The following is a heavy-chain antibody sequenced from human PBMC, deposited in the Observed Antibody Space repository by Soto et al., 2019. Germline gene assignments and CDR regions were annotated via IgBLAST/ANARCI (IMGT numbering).Heavy chain of an antibody. CDR3: AKVMATFGYYFDY. J-gene: IGHJ4*02. V-gene: IGHV3-23*01. D-gene: IGHD5-12*01. CDR1: GFSFGNYA. Sequence: EVQLLESGGGLVQPGGSLRLSCAASGFSFGNYAMSWVRKAPGKGLEWVSTISGAGGRTYYADSVKGRFTISRDNSENTLYLQLNSLRAEDSALYYCAKVMATFGYYFDYWGPGTLVTVSS. CDR2: ISGAGGRT.